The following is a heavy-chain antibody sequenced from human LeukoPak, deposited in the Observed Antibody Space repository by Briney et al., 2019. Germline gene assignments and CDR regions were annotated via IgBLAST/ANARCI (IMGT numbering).Heavy chain of an antibody. V-gene: IGHV3-21*01. CDR3: ARGWSSSWYADY. J-gene: IGHJ4*02. Sequence: GGSLRLSCAASGFTFSSYSMNWVRQAPGKGLEWVSSISSSSSYIYYADSVKGRFTISRDNAKNSLYLQMNSLRAEDTAAYYCARGWSSSWYADYWGQGTLVTVSS. CDR2: ISSSSSYI. D-gene: IGHD6-13*01. CDR1: GFTFSSYS.